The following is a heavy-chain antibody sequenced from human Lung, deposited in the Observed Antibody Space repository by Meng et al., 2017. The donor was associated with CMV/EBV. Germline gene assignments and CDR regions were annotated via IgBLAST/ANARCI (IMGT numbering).Heavy chain of an antibody. J-gene: IGHJ4*02. Sequence: GGSLRLSCAASGFTFSSHAMSWVRQAPGKGLEWVSAISGSGDSTYYADSVKGRFTISRDNSRNTLYLQINSLRAEDTAVYYCAKDRGFGLVIPMYYCDSWGQGTLVTVSS. CDR2: ISGSGDST. D-gene: IGHD3-3*01. V-gene: IGHV3-23*01. CDR3: AKDRGFGLVIPMYYCDS. CDR1: GFTFSSHA.